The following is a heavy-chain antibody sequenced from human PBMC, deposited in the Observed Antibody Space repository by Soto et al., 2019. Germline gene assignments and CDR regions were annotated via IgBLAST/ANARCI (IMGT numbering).Heavy chain of an antibody. CDR2: INHSGST. V-gene: IGHV4-34*01. CDR3: ARRGGGDYYYYMDV. D-gene: IGHD1-26*01. Sequence: SETLSLTCAVYGGSFSGYYWSWIRQPPGKGLEWIGEINHSGSTNYNPSLKSRVTISVDTSKNQFSLKLSSVTAADTAVYYCARRGGGDYYYYMDVWGKGTTVTVSS. CDR1: GGSFSGYY. J-gene: IGHJ6*03.